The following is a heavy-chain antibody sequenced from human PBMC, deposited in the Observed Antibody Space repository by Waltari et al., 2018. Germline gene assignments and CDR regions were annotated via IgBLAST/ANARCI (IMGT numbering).Heavy chain of an antibody. CDR2: INHSGST. D-gene: IGHD3-3*01. CDR1: GGSFSGYY. CDR3: ARRYYDFWSGYYIRFDP. Sequence: QVQLQQWGAGLLKPSETLSLTCAVYGGSFSGYYWSWIRQPPGKGLEWIGEINHSGSTNYNPSLKRRVTISVDTSKNQFSLKLSSVTAADTAVYYCARRYYDFWSGYYIRFDPWGQGTLVTVSS. J-gene: IGHJ5*02. V-gene: IGHV4-34*01.